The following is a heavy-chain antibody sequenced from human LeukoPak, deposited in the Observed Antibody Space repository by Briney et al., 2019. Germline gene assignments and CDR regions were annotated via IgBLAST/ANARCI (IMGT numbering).Heavy chain of an antibody. CDR2: INPNSGGT. D-gene: IGHD3-3*01. J-gene: IGHJ4*02. Sequence: GASVKVSCKASGYTFTGYYMHWVRQAPGQGLEWMGWINPNSGGTNYAQKFQGRVTMTRDTSISTAYMELSRLRSDDTAVYYCARAVSDFWSGGSFDYWGQGTLVTVSS. V-gene: IGHV1-2*02. CDR3: ARAVSDFWSGGSFDY. CDR1: GYTFTGYY.